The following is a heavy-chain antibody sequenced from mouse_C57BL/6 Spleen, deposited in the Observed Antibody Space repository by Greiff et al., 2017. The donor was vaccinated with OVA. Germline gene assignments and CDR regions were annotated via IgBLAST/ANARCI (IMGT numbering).Heavy chain of an antibody. CDR3: ARHEDYDYPHWYFDV. CDR2: FYPGSGSI. V-gene: IGHV1-62-2*01. CDR1: GYTFTEYT. Sequence: QVQLKQSGAELVKPGASVKLSCKASGYTFTEYTIHWVKQRSGQGLEWIGWFYPGSGSIKYNEKFKDKATLTADKSSSTVYMELSRLTSEDSAVYCGARHEDYDYPHWYFDVWGTGTTVTVSS. D-gene: IGHD2-4*01. J-gene: IGHJ1*03.